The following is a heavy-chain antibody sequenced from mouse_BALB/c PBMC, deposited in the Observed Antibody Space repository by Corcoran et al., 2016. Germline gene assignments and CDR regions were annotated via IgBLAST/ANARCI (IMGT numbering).Heavy chain of an antibody. J-gene: IGHJ1*01. CDR2: IDPANGST. V-gene: IGHV14-3*02. CDR3: ANWDWYFDV. Sequence: EVQLSQSGLELMMQGASGKLSCTAYGFNIKETYMHGAKQRHEQGLEWIGRIDPANGSTKYDPKFQGKATITADTSSTTAYLQLSSLTSEDTAVYYCANWDWYFDVWGAGTTVTVSS. CDR1: GFNIKETY. D-gene: IGHD4-1*01.